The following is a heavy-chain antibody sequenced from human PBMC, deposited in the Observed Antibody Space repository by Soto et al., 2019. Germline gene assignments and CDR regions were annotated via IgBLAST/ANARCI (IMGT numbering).Heavy chain of an antibody. V-gene: IGHV4-59*01. Sequence: LSLTCTVSGGSISSYYWSWIRQPPGKGLEWIGYIHYSGSTNFNPSLKSRVTISVDTSKNQFSLKLSSVTAADTAVYYCARGGGWAPIDYWGQGTLVTVSS. J-gene: IGHJ4*02. CDR3: ARGGGWAPIDY. CDR1: GGSISSYY. CDR2: IHYSGST. D-gene: IGHD3-16*01.